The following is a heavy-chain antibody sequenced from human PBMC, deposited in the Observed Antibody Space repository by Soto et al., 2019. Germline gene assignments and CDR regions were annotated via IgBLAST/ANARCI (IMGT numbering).Heavy chain of an antibody. V-gene: IGHV3-33*01. CDR2: IWYDGSNK. Sequence: GGSLRLSCAASGFTFSSYGMHWVRQAPGKGLEWVAVIWYDGSNKYYADSVKGRFTISRDNSKNTLYLQMNSLRAEDTAVYYCARETAVAGNPQSYYYYYYGMDVWGQGTTVTVSS. CDR1: GFTFSSYG. J-gene: IGHJ6*02. D-gene: IGHD6-19*01. CDR3: ARETAVAGNPQSYYYYYYGMDV.